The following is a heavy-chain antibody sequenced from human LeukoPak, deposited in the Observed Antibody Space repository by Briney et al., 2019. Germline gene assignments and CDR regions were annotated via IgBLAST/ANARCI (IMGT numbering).Heavy chain of an antibody. Sequence: TGGSLRLSCAASGFTFSSYWMSWVRQAPGKGLEWAANIKQDGSEKYYVDSVKGRFTISRDNAKNSLYPQMNSLRAEDTAVYYCARDWFGELLYPTFDYWGQGTLVTVSS. CDR3: ARDWFGELLYPTFDY. D-gene: IGHD3-10*01. V-gene: IGHV3-7*01. J-gene: IGHJ4*02. CDR1: GFTFSSYW. CDR2: IKQDGSEK.